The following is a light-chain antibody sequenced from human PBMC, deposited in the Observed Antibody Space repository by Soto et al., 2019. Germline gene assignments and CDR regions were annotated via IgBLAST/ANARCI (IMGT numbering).Light chain of an antibody. CDR3: QQLNSYPYT. V-gene: IGKV1-9*01. CDR1: QGISSY. Sequence: IQLTQSPSSLSASVGDRVTITCRASQGISSYFVWYQQKPGKAPKLLIYAASALQSGVPSSFSGSGSGTDFTLTISSLQPEDFATYYCQQLNSYPYTFGQGTKLEIK. J-gene: IGKJ2*01. CDR2: AAS.